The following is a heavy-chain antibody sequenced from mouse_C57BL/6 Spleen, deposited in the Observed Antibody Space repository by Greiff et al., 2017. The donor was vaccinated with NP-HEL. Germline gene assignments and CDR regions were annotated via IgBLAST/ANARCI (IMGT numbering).Heavy chain of an antibody. J-gene: IGHJ3*01. CDR1: GFTFTDYY. CDR2: IRNKANGYTT. V-gene: IGHV7-3*01. Sequence: EVKLMESGGGLVQPGGSLSLSCAASGFTFTDYYMSWVRQPPGKALEWLGFIRNKANGYTTEYSASVKGRFTISRDNSQSILYLQMNALRAEDSATYYCARHYYGSSAWFAHWGQGTLVTVSA. CDR3: ARHYYGSSAWFAH. D-gene: IGHD1-1*01.